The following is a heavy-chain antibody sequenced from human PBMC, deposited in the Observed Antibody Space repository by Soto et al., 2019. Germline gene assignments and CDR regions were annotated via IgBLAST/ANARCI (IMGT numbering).Heavy chain of an antibody. CDR2: ISYDGSNK. D-gene: IGHD3-22*01. CDR3: AKDPFNYYDSSGSPYSYGMDV. J-gene: IGHJ6*02. CDR1: GFTFSSYG. Sequence: SGGSLRLSCAASGFTFSSYGMHWVRQAPGKGLEWGAVISYDGSNKYYADSVKGRFTISRDNSKNTLYLQMNSLRAEDTAVYYCAKDPFNYYDSSGSPYSYGMDVWGQGTTVTVSS. V-gene: IGHV3-30*18.